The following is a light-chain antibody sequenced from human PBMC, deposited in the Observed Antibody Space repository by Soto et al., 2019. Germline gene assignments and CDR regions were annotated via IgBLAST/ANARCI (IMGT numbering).Light chain of an antibody. CDR1: QSVTSSY. Sequence: IVLTHSPGTLSSSPGATATLSCGASQSVTSSYLAWYQQKPGQAPRLLIYGAASRATGIPDRFSGSGSGTDFTLTISRLDPEDFAVYYCQQDYSLPPFGQGTRLEIK. CDR3: QQDYSLPP. CDR2: GAA. J-gene: IGKJ5*01. V-gene: IGKV3-20*01.